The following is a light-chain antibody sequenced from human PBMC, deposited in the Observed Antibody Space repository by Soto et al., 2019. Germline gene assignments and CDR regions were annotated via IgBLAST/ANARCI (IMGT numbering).Light chain of an antibody. CDR3: SSYAGSRWV. J-gene: IGLJ3*02. V-gene: IGLV2-23*02. CDR1: TSDVGIYNL. Sequence: QSVLSQPASVSGSRGQSITISCSGTTSDVGIYNLVSWYQQHPGKAPKLVIYEVDKRPSGVSNRFSGSRSGNTASLTISGFQSEDEADYYCSSYAGSRWVFGGGTKLTVL. CDR2: EVD.